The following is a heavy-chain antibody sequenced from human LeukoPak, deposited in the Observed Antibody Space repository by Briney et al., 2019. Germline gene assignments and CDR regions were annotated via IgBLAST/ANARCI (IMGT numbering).Heavy chain of an antibody. V-gene: IGHV4-59*12. J-gene: IGHJ4*02. CDR1: GGSISSYY. CDR3: ARGRYNWNYVRFDY. D-gene: IGHD1-7*01. CDR2: IYYSGST. Sequence: SETLSLTCTVSGGSISSYYWSWIRQPPGKGLEWIGYIYYSGSTNYNPSLKSRVTISVDTSKNQFSLKLSSVTAADTAVYYCARGRYNWNYVRFDYWGQGTLVTVSS.